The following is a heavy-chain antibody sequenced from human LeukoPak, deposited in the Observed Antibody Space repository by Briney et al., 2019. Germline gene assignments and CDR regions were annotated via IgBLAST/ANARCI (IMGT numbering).Heavy chain of an antibody. Sequence: SSETLSLSCTVSGCSISGYYWSWVRQPPGKGLEWIGYIYYSGSTNYNPALKSRVTISVDTSKNQFSVKLSSVTAADTAVYYCARGGASIAVAGTFDYWGQGTLVTVSS. CDR3: ARGGASIAVAGTFDY. CDR1: GCSISGYY. D-gene: IGHD6-19*01. V-gene: IGHV4-59*01. CDR2: IYYSGST. J-gene: IGHJ4*02.